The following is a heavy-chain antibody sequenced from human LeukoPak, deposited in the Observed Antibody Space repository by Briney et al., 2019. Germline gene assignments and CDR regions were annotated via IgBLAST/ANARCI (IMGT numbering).Heavy chain of an antibody. CDR3: ARAVGPMSDFDY. D-gene: IGHD2-15*01. Sequence: GGSLRLSCAASGFTFSNSQAPGKGLEWVAVISFDGSNKYYADSVKGRFTISRDNSKNSLYLQMNSLRAEDTAVYYCARAVGPMSDFDYWGQGTLVTVSS. J-gene: IGHJ4*02. V-gene: IGHV3-30*03. CDR2: ISFDGSNK. CDR1: GFTFSNS.